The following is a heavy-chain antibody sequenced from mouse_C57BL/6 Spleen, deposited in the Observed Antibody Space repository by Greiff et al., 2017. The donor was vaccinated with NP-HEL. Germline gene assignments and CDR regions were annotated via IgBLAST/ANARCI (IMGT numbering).Heavy chain of an antibody. J-gene: IGHJ2*01. D-gene: IGHD2-5*01. CDR1: GFTFSSYA. CDR3: ARVYYSSFDY. Sequence: EVMLVESGGGLVKPGGSLKLSCAASGFTFSSYAMSWVRQTPEKRLEWVATISDGGSYTYYPDNVKGRFTISRDNAKNNLYLQMSHLKSEDTAMYYCARVYYSSFDYWGQGTTLTVSS. V-gene: IGHV5-4*03. CDR2: ISDGGSYT.